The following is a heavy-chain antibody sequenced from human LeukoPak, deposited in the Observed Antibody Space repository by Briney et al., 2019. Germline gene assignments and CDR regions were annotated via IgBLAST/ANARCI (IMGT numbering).Heavy chain of an antibody. CDR1: GFTVGNNY. CDR3: ARDPPAVSINTYA. J-gene: IGHJ4*02. CDR2: IFSHGET. D-gene: IGHD2-8*01. Sequence: GSLRLSCAASGFTVGNNYMNWVRKAPGKGLEWVSLIFSHGETSYADSVKGRFTISRDNSKNTLYLQMNGLRVEDTAVYYCARDPPAVSINTYAWGQGTLVTVSS. V-gene: IGHV3-66*01.